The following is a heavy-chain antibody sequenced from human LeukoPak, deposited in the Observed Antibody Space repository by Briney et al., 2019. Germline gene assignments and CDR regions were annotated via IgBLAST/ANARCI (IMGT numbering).Heavy chain of an antibody. V-gene: IGHV3-23*03. Sequence: GWSLRLSCVASGCTFSRYGMSWVRQAAGKGLEWVSVIYIGGSAYYADSVKGRFTISRDNSKNTLYLQMNSLSAEATAIYYCTNPPTVTQTRFDPWGQGTLVTVSS. CDR3: TNPPTVTQTRFDP. CDR2: IYIGGSA. CDR1: GCTFSRYG. J-gene: IGHJ5*02. D-gene: IGHD4-17*01.